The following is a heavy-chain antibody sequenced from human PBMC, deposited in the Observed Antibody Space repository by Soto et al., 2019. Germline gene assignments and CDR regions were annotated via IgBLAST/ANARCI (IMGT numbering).Heavy chain of an antibody. D-gene: IGHD2-15*01. CDR1: GFTFSSYS. V-gene: IGHV3-21*01. CDR2: ISSSSSYI. CDR3: ARTYIVVVVAATPNWFDH. J-gene: IGHJ5*02. Sequence: GGSLRLSCAASGFTFSSYSMNWVRQAPGKGLEWVSSISSSSSYIYYADSVKGRFTISRDNAKNSLYLQMNSLRAEDTAVYYCARTYIVVVVAATPNWFDHWGQGTLVTVSS.